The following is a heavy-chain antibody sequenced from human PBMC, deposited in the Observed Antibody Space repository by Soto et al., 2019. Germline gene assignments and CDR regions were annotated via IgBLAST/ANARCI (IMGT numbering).Heavy chain of an antibody. CDR3: ARQRRAARPKNCFDL. CDR1: GLTFSSYE. J-gene: IGHJ5*01. Sequence: GGSLRLSCAASGLTFSSYEMNWVRQAPGKGLEWVSYISSSGSTIYYADSVKGRFTISRDNSKNSLYLQMNSLRAADTAVYYCARQRRAARPKNCFDLWGQGTLVTVSS. CDR2: ISSSGSTI. V-gene: IGHV3-48*03. D-gene: IGHD6-6*01.